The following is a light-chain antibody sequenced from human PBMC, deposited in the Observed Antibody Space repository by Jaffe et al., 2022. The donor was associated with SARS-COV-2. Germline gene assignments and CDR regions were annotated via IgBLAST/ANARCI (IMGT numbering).Light chain of an antibody. V-gene: IGLV1-40*01. CDR1: TSNIGAYYD. CDR2: GNN. CDR3: QSYDNSLRGYV. J-gene: IGLJ1*01. Sequence: QSVLTQPPSVSGAPGQRVTISCTGSTSNIGAYYDVHWYQQLPETAPKLLIYGNNNRPSGVPDRFSGSKSGTSASLAISGLQAEDEADYYCQSYDNSLRGYVFGTGTKVTVL.